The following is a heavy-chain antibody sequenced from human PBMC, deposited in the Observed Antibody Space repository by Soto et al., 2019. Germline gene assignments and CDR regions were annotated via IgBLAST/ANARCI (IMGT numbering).Heavy chain of an antibody. CDR2: ISDSGSTM. Sequence: EVILVESGGGLARPGGSLRLSCATSGFYFSSFEMIWVRQAPGKGLEWISYISDSGSTMYYADSVKGRFTISRDNAKNSLYLQMSSLRVEDTALYYCARSTVTSDWGQGTQVTVSS. V-gene: IGHV3-48*03. CDR3: ARSTVTSD. CDR1: GFYFSSFE. D-gene: IGHD4-17*01. J-gene: IGHJ4*02.